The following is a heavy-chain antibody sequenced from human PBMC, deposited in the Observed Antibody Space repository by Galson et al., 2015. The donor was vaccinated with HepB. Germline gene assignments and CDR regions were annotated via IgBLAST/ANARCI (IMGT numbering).Heavy chain of an antibody. V-gene: IGHV3-30-3*01. J-gene: IGHJ6*02. CDR3: ASLPRFYVGTGMDV. D-gene: IGHD2/OR15-2a*01. CDR1: GFTFSSYA. Sequence: SLRLSCAASGFTFSSYAMHWVRQAPGKGLEWVAVISYDGSNKYYADSVKGRFTISRDNSKNTLYLQMNSLRAEDTAVYYCASLPRFYVGTGMDVWGQGTTVTVSS. CDR2: ISYDGSNK.